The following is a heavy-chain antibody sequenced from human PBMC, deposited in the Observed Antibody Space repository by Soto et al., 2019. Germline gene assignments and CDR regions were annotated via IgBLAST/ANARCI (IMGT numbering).Heavy chain of an antibody. Sequence: AGGPLRLPWTAAECTCVDHGRSWIRKAQGKGLEWVSYISSSGSTIYYADSVKGRFTISRDNAKNSLYLQMNSLRAEDTAVYYCARDADSGFEYNWFDPWGQGTLVTVSS. CDR3: ARDADSGFEYNWFDP. V-gene: IGHV3-11*01. J-gene: IGHJ5*02. CDR1: ECTCVDHG. CDR2: ISSSGSTI. D-gene: IGHD5-12*01.